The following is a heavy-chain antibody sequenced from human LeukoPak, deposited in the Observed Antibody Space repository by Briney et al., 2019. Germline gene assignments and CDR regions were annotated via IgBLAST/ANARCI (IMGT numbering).Heavy chain of an antibody. V-gene: IGHV3-7*01. J-gene: IGHJ4*02. CDR3: AREGGDYYDSSGYKY. Sequence: GGSLRLSCAASGFTFSSYWMSWVRQAPGKGLEWVANIKQDGSEKYYVDSVKGRFTISRDNAKNSLYLQMNSLRAEDTAVYYCAREGGDYYDSSGYKYWGQGTLVTVSS. D-gene: IGHD3-22*01. CDR2: IKQDGSEK. CDR1: GFTFSSYW.